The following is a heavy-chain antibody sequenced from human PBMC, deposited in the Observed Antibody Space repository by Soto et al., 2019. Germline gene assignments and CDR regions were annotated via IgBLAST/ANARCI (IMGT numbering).Heavy chain of an antibody. Sequence: ASVKVSCKASGYNFINYGISWVRQAPGQGLEWMGWISVYKGNTNYAQKLQGRVSMTTDTSTSTAYMELSSVTTADTAVYYCAGLRGYAGSPIDYWGQGTLVTVSS. CDR2: ISVYKGNT. CDR1: GYNFINYG. V-gene: IGHV1-18*01. D-gene: IGHD2-15*01. CDR3: AGLRGYAGSPIDY. J-gene: IGHJ4*02.